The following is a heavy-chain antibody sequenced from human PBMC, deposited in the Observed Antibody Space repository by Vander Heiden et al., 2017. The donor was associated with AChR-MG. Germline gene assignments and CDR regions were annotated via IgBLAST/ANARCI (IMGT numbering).Heavy chain of an antibody. Sequence: QVQLQQWGAGLLKPSETLSLTCAVYGGSFSGYYWSWIRQPPGKGLEWIGEINHSGSTNYNPSLKSRVTISVDTSKNQFSLKLSSVTAADTAVYYCARRKHPRLFDYWGQGTLVTVSS. CDR2: INHSGST. CDR1: GGSFSGYY. V-gene: IGHV4-34*01. J-gene: IGHJ4*02. CDR3: ARRKHPRLFDY.